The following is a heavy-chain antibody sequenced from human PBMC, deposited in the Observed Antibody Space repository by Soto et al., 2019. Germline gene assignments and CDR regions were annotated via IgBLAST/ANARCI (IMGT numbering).Heavy chain of an antibody. CDR3: AREANRVVPAAMRDAFDI. J-gene: IGHJ3*02. D-gene: IGHD2-2*01. V-gene: IGHV3-33*01. CDR2: IWYDGSNK. Sequence: GGSLRLSCAASGFTFSSYGMHWVRQAPGKGLEWVAVIWYDGSNKYYADSVKGRFTISRDNSKNTLYLQMNSLRAEDTAVYYCAREANRVVPAAMRDAFDIWGQGTMVTVSS. CDR1: GFTFSSYG.